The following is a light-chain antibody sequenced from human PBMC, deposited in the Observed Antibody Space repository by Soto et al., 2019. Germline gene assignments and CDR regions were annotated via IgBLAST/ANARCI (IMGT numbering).Light chain of an antibody. CDR2: WAS. V-gene: IGKV4-1*01. CDR1: PSVLYSSNNKNY. CDR3: QQYYSTPFT. J-gene: IGKJ3*01. Sequence: DIVMTQSPDSLAVSLGERATINCKSSPSVLYSSNNKNYLAWYQQKPGQPPKLLIYWASTRESGVPDRFSGSGSGTDFTLTISSLQAEDVAVYYCQQYYSTPFTCGPGTKVDIK.